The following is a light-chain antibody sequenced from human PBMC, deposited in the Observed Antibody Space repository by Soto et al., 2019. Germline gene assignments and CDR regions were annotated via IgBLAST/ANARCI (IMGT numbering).Light chain of an antibody. Sequence: QSVLTQPPSVSAAPGEKVAISCSGTSSNIGRNYVSWYQQLPSSAPKLLIYENDRRPSGIPDRFSGSKSGTAATLDITGLQTGDEADYYCGAWDRGLKAGVFGGGTKLTVL. CDR2: END. V-gene: IGLV1-51*02. CDR1: SSNIGRNY. J-gene: IGLJ3*02. CDR3: GAWDRGLKAGV.